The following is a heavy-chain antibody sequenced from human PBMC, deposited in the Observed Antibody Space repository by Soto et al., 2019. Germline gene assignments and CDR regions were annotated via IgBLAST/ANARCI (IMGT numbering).Heavy chain of an antibody. Sequence: QVQLVESGGGVVQPGRSLRLSCAASGFTFSSYGMHWVRQAPGKGLEWVAVIWYDGSNKYYADSVKGRFTISRDNSKKPLYQQMNSLRAEDTAVYYCARDLVDTAMDNYYYYGMEVWGQGTTVTVSS. CDR1: GFTFSSYG. CDR3: ARDLVDTAMDNYYYYGMEV. D-gene: IGHD5-18*01. J-gene: IGHJ6*02. CDR2: IWYDGSNK. V-gene: IGHV3-33*01.